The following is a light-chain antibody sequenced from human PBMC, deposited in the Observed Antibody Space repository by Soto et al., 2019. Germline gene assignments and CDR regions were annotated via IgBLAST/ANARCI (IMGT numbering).Light chain of an antibody. CDR1: SSDVGSYNL. Sequence: QSALTQPASVSGSPGQSITISCTGTSSDVGSYNLVSWYQHHPGKVPKLMIYEVSKRPSGVSDRFSGSKSGNTASLTIFGLQAEDEADYYCCSYAGSTTYVFGTGTKLTVL. CDR2: EVS. J-gene: IGLJ1*01. V-gene: IGLV2-23*02. CDR3: CSYAGSTTYV.